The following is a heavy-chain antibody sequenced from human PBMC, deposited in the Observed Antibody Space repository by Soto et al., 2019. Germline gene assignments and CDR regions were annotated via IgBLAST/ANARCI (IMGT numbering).Heavy chain of an antibody. CDR3: ARDRWRDYYYGMGV. V-gene: IGHV3-7*01. CDR2: IKQDGSEK. CDR1: GFTFSSYW. D-gene: IGHD2-15*01. J-gene: IGHJ6*02. Sequence: PGGSLRLSCAASGFTFSSYWMSWVRQAPGKGLEWVANIKQDGSEKYYVDSVKGRFTISRDNAKNSLYLQMNSLRAEDTAVYYCARDRWRDYYYGMGVWGQGTTVTVSS.